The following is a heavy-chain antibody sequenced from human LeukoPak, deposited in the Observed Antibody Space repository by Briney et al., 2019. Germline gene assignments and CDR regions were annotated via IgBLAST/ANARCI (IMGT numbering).Heavy chain of an antibody. J-gene: IGHJ4*02. Sequence: ASVKVSCTASGYTFTSYAMHRVRQAPGQRLEWMGWINAGNGNTKYSQKFQGRVTITRDTSASTAYMELSSLRSEDTAVYYCARPRNWGSYFDYWGQGTLVTVSS. CDR3: ARPRNWGSYFDY. CDR2: INAGNGNT. V-gene: IGHV1-3*01. CDR1: GYTFTSYA. D-gene: IGHD7-27*01.